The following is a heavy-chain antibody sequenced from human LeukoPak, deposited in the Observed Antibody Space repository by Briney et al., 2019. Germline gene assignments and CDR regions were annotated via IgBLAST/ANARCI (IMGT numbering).Heavy chain of an antibody. D-gene: IGHD5-18*01. V-gene: IGHV4-34*01. J-gene: IGHJ4*02. CDR3: ARGVKPVYSYGLDY. Sequence: PSETLSLTCAVYGGSFSGYYWSWIRQPPGKGLEWVGEINHSGSTSYNPSLKSRVTISVDTSKNQFSLKLSSVTAADTAVYYCARGVKPVYSYGLDYWGQGTLVTVSS. CDR1: GGSFSGYY. CDR2: INHSGST.